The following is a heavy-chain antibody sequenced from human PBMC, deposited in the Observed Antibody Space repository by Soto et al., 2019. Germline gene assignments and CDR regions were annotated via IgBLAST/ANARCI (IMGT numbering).Heavy chain of an antibody. D-gene: IGHD2-8*01. CDR1: GGSISSYY. V-gene: IGHV4-59*01. Sequence: SETLSLTCTVSGGSISSYYWGWIRQPPGKGLEWIGYIYYSGSTNYNPSLKSRVTISVDTSKNQFSLKLSSVTAADTAVYYCARVHPCTNGVCLSNYYYYYYMDVWGKGTTVTVSS. CDR2: IYYSGST. CDR3: ARVHPCTNGVCLSNYYYYYYMDV. J-gene: IGHJ6*03.